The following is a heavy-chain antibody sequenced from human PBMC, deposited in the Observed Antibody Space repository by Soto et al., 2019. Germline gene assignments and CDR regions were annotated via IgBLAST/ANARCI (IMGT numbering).Heavy chain of an antibody. Sequence: EVQLLESGGGLVQPGGSLRLSCAVSGLSFSTYGVTWVRQAPGKGLEWVSGVSGGSGVTHYADSVKGRFTIAGDNSKNTGYLHMSSLRVEDAAVYYCAKWNGYGDYWGQGTLVTVSS. CDR1: GLSFSTYG. CDR3: AKWNGYGDY. D-gene: IGHD1-1*01. V-gene: IGHV3-23*01. J-gene: IGHJ4*02. CDR2: VSGGSGVT.